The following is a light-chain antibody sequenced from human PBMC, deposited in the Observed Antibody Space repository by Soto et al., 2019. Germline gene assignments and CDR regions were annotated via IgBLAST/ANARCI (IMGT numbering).Light chain of an antibody. CDR2: DAS. Sequence: EIVLTDSPATLSLSQWEIATLSCRASQSVSSYLAWYQQKPGQAPRLLIYDASNRATGIPARFSGSGSGTDFTLTISSLEPEDFAVYYCQQRSSWPPTITFGQETQLEIK. J-gene: IGKJ5*01. V-gene: IGKV3-11*01. CDR3: QQRSSWPPTIT. CDR1: QSVSSY.